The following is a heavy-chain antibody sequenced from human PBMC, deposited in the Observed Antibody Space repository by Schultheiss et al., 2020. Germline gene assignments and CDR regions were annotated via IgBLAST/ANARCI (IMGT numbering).Heavy chain of an antibody. CDR3: ARGLRRAFDY. J-gene: IGHJ4*02. V-gene: IGHV4-4*02. CDR2: IYYSGST. CDR1: GGSISSSNW. D-gene: IGHD5-12*01. Sequence: SATLSLTCTVSGGSISSSNWWSWVRQPPGKGLEWIGYIYYSGSTNYNPSLKSRVTISVDTSKNQFSLKLSSVTAADTAVYYCARGLRRAFDYWGQGTLVTVSS.